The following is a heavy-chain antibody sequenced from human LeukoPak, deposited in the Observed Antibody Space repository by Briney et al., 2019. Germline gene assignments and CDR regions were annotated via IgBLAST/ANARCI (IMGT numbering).Heavy chain of an antibody. CDR1: GGSISSGGYY. J-gene: IGHJ5*02. CDR3: AKQWSGGSALYWFDP. D-gene: IGHD2-15*01. V-gene: IGHV4-31*03. CDR2: IYYSGST. Sequence: SETLSLTCTVSGGSISSGGYYWSWIRQHPGKGLEWIGYIYYSGSTYYNPSLKSRVTISVDTSKNQFSLKLSSVTAADTAVYFCAKQWSGGSALYWFDPWGQGTLVTVSS.